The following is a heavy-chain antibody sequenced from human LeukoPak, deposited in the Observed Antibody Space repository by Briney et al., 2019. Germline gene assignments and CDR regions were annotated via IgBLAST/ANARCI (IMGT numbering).Heavy chain of an antibody. CDR1: GGSISSNY. CDR2: IYSSGST. D-gene: IGHD6-19*01. Sequence: SETLSLTCTVSGGSISSNYWSWIRKPQGKGVEWIGYIYSSGSTSYNPSLKRRVTIAVETSKNQFSLKLGSVTAADTAVYYCARRDSSGYFDYWGQGILVTVSS. J-gene: IGHJ4*02. CDR3: ARRDSSGYFDY. V-gene: IGHV4-4*09.